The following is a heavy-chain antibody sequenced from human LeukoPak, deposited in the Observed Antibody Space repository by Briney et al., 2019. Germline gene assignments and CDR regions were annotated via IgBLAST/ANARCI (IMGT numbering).Heavy chain of an antibody. Sequence: GGSLKLSCAASGFTFSSYAMSWGRPAPGKGLEWVSAISGSGGSTYYADSVKGRFTISRDNSKNTLYLQMNSLRAEDTAVYYCARDTVGSSTSFDYWGQGTLVTVSS. CDR2: ISGSGGST. J-gene: IGHJ4*02. D-gene: IGHD2-2*01. CDR3: ARDTVGSSTSFDY. CDR1: GFTFSSYA. V-gene: IGHV3-23*01.